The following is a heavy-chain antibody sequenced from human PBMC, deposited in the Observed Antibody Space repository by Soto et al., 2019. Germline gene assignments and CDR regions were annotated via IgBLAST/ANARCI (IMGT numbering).Heavy chain of an antibody. J-gene: IGHJ5*02. CDR1: GGTFSIYT. V-gene: IGHV1-69*01. Sequence: QVQLVQSGAEVKKPGSSVKVSCKASGGTFSIYTISWVRQAPRQGLEWMGGSANSAQKFQDRLTVTADESTSTVYLELSSLTSEDTAVYYCAREGPPDIAWFDPWGQGTLVSVSS. D-gene: IGHD2-15*01. CDR2: GSA. CDR3: AREGPPDIAWFDP.